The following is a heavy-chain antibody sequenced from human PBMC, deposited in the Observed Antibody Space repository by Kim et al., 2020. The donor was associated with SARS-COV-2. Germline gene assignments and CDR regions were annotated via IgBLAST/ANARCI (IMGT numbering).Heavy chain of an antibody. CDR2: IDLRGSTI. D-gene: IGHD4-17*01. CDR3: ARDDYGGNSLVDARDI. CDR1: GFTFSRYE. J-gene: IGHJ3*02. Sequence: GGSLRLSCAASGFTFSRYEMNWVRQAPGKGLEWVSYIDLRGSTIYYADSVKGRFTISRDNAKNSLYLQMNSLRAEDTAVYYCARDDYGGNSLVDARDIWGQGTRVAGSS. V-gene: IGHV3-48*03.